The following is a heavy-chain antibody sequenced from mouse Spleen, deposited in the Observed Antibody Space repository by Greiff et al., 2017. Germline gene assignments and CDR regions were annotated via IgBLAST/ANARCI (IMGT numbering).Heavy chain of an antibody. J-gene: IGHJ4*01. CDR3: ARITGAMDY. Sequence: VQLKESGAELVKPGASVKLSCTASGFNIKDTYMHWVKQRPEQGLEWIGRIDPANGNTKYDPKFQGKATITADTSSSTAYMELRSLTSEDTAVYYCARITGAMDYWGQGTSVTVSS. V-gene: IGHV14-3*02. D-gene: IGHD2-4*01. CDR1: GFNIKDTY. CDR2: IDPANGNT.